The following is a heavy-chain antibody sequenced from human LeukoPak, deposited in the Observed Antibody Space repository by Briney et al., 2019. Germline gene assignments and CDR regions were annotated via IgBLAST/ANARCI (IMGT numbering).Heavy chain of an antibody. Sequence: SVKVSCKASGGTFSSYAISWVRQAPGQGLEWMGRIIPILGIANYAQKFQGRVTITADKSTSTAYMELSSLRSEDTAVYYCARDGGYSYGFIDYWGQGTLVTVSS. V-gene: IGHV1-69*04. CDR2: IIPILGIA. CDR1: GGTFSSYA. J-gene: IGHJ4*02. CDR3: ARDGGYSYGFIDY. D-gene: IGHD5-18*01.